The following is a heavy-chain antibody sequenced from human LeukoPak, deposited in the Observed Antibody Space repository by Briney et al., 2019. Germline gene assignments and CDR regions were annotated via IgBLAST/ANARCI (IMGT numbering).Heavy chain of an antibody. CDR1: GFTFSSYG. CDR2: IWYDGSNK. J-gene: IGHJ4*02. CDR3: AKDSPDSSGYFDY. Sequence: GRSLRLSCAASGFTFSSYGMHWVRQAPGKGLEWVAVIWYDGSNKYYADSVKGRFTISRDNSKNSLYLQMNSLRAEDTALYYCAKDSPDSSGYFDYWGQGTLVTVSS. D-gene: IGHD3-22*01. V-gene: IGHV3-33*06.